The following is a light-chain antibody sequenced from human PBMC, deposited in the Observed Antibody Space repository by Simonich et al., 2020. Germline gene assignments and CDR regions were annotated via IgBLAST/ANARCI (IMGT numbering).Light chain of an antibody. CDR3: QQYNNWPLT. V-gene: IGKV3-15*01. CDR1: QIVSSH. CDR2: GAS. Sequence: EIVMTQSPATLSVSPGERATLSCRASQIVSSHLAWYQQKPGQAPRLLIYGASTRATGIPARLSGSGSGTEFTLTISSMQSEDFAVYDCQQYNNWPLTFGGGTKVEIK. J-gene: IGKJ4*01.